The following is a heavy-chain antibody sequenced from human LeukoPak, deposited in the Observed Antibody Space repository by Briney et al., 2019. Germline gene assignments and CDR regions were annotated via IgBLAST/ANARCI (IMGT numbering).Heavy chain of an antibody. CDR1: GFTVSSNY. CDR2: ISSSSSYI. D-gene: IGHD6-13*01. J-gene: IGHJ1*01. CDR3: ARGPGSSWYGEYFQH. Sequence: PGGSLRLSCAASGFTVSSNYMSWVRQAPGKGLEWVSSISSSSSYIYYADSVKGRFTISRDNAKNSLYLQMNSLRAEDTAVYYCARGPGSSWYGEYFQHWGQGTLVTVSS. V-gene: IGHV3-21*01.